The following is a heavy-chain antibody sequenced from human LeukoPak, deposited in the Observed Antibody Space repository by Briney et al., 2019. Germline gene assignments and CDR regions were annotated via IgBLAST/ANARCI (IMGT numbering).Heavy chain of an antibody. CDR2: ISGSSSYM. V-gene: IGHV3-21*01. CDR1: GFTFSSFD. CDR3: ARPLVPAARDAFDT. D-gene: IGHD2-2*01. J-gene: IGHJ3*02. Sequence: GGSLRLSCAASGFTFSSFDMDWVRQAPGKGLEWVSSISGSSSYMYYADSVRGRFTVSRDNAKNSLSLQMNSLRAEDTAVYYCARPLVPAARDAFDTWGQGTLVTVSS.